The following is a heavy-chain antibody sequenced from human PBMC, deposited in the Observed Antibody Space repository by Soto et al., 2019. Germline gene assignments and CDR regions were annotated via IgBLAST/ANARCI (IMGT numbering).Heavy chain of an antibody. Sequence: QVQLVESGGGVVQPGRSLRLSCAASGFSFSTFGMHWVRQVPGKGLERVAVISDDGDDNRYARFAKGRFIISRDNSKNTLYLQMNSLRVEDTAVYFCAKGRGGPMDYRLDYWGQGVLVTVSS. CDR1: GFSFSTFG. CDR3: AKGRGGPMDYRLDY. D-gene: IGHD3-10*01. V-gene: IGHV3-30*18. CDR2: ISDDGDDN. J-gene: IGHJ4*02.